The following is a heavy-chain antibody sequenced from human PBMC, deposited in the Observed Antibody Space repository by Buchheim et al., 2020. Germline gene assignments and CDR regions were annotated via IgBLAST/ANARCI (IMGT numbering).Heavy chain of an antibody. CDR1: GGSFSGYY. D-gene: IGHD5-12*01. Sequence: QVQLQQWGAGLLKPSETLSLNCTVYGGSFSGYYWSWIRQPPGKGLEWIGEIDHSGSTNYNPSLKSRVTISIDTSNSQFSLKLSSVTDAGTGVYYCAREDIVAARDYDFYYGLDVWGEGTT. CDR2: IDHSGST. J-gene: IGHJ6*02. V-gene: IGHV4-34*01. CDR3: AREDIVAARDYDFYYGLDV.